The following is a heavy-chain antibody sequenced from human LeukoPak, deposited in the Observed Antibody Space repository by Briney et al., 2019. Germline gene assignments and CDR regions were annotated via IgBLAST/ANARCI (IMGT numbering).Heavy chain of an antibody. CDR3: TTFLNFNDYRH. J-gene: IGHJ1*01. CDR2: IKSKSDGGTT. V-gene: IGHV3-15*01. D-gene: IGHD5-12*01. Sequence: GGSLRLSCAASGFSFSNAWMSWVRQAPGKGLEWVGRIKSKSDGGTTDYVEPVKGRFSISRDDSKNTLYLQMNSLKTEDTAVYYCTTFLNFNDYRHWGQGTLVTVSS. CDR1: GFSFSNAW.